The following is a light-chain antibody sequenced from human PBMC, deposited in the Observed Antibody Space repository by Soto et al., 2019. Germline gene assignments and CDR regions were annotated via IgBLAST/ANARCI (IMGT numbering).Light chain of an antibody. CDR1: QSIRKY. Sequence: DIQMTQSPSSLSASVGDRVIITCRASQSIRKYLNWYQHKPGKVPTLLIYAASSLQSGVPSRFSGSGSGTEFTLTITSLQPEDFATYYCQQSGDTPPWTFGQGTKVDTK. J-gene: IGKJ1*01. V-gene: IGKV1-39*01. CDR2: AAS. CDR3: QQSGDTPPWT.